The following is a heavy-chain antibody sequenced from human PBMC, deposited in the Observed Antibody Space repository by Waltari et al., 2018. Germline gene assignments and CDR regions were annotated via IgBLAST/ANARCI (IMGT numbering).Heavy chain of an antibody. V-gene: IGHV4-59*08. Sequence: QVQLQESGPGLVKASETLSLACTVSGVSLSSYFWSWIRQPPGKGLQWIGYIYSGTTMYNPSLRGRVTAPVDTSKNQVSLKVNSVTAADTAVYYCARHPVVPVMGNGLDVWGQGTTVTVSS. CDR1: GVSLSSYF. D-gene: IGHD7-27*01. CDR3: ARHPVVPVMGNGLDV. CDR2: IYSGTT. J-gene: IGHJ6*02.